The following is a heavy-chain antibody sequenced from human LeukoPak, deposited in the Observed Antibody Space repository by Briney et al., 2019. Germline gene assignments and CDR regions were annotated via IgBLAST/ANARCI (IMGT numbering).Heavy chain of an antibody. J-gene: IGHJ3*02. CDR1: GFTFSSYG. Sequence: GGSLRLSCAASGFTFSSYGMHWVRQAPGKGLEWVAFIRNDGSYRYYVDSVKGRFTISRDNSKNMLYLQMNSLRAEDTAVYYCARAASFSSTGAFDIWGQGTMVTVSS. V-gene: IGHV3-30*02. CDR2: IRNDGSYR. D-gene: IGHD2-2*01. CDR3: ARAASFSSTGAFDI.